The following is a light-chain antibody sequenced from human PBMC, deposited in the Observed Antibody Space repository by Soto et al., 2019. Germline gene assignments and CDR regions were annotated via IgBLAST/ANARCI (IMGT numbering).Light chain of an antibody. Sequence: QSALTQPRSVSGSPGQSVTISCTGTSSDVGGYNYVSWYQQHPGKAPKLMIYDVIERPSGVPDRFSGSKSGTTASLTISGLQAEDEADYYCCSYADNYTLVFGGGTKLTVL. V-gene: IGLV2-11*01. J-gene: IGLJ2*01. CDR2: DVI. CDR1: SSDVGGYNY. CDR3: CSYADNYTLV.